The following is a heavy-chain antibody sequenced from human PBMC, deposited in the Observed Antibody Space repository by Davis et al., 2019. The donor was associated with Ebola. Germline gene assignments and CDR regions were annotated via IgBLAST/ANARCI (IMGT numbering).Heavy chain of an antibody. CDR2: IYYSGNT. D-gene: IGHD3-9*01. CDR1: GGSVSSGSYY. J-gene: IGHJ6*02. V-gene: IGHV4-61*01. CDR3: ASRLRYFDWTPIYGMDV. Sequence: PGGSLRLSCTVSGGSVSSGSYYWSWIRQPPGKALEWIGYIYYSGNTNYNPSLTGRVTISVDTSKNQFSLKLSSMTATDTAVYYCASRLRYFDWTPIYGMDVWGQGTTVIVSS.